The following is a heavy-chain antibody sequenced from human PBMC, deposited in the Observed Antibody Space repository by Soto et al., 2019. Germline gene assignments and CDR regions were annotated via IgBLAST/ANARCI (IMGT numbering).Heavy chain of an antibody. CDR1: GDSISPYY. CDR2: IYYSGSP. CDR3: ARDVSPTY. V-gene: IGHV4-59*01. J-gene: IGHJ4*02. Sequence: QVQLQESGPGLVKPSETLSLTCIVSGDSISPYYWTLIRQPPGKGLEWIGHIYYSGSPNYNPSLKSRVTISVDTSKSQFSLKLSSVTAADTAVYYCARDVSPTYWGQGMLVTVSS.